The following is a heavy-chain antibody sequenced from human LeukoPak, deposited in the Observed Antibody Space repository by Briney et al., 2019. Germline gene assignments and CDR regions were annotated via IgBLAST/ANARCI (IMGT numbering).Heavy chain of an antibody. Sequence: GGSLRLSCAASGFTVSSNYMSWVRQAPGKGLEWVANIKQDGSEKYYVDSVKGRFTISRDNANDSVYLQMNSLRAEDTAVYYCARRYFDWFLGAGGSLDIWGQGTMVTVSS. CDR1: GFTVSSNY. J-gene: IGHJ3*02. CDR2: IKQDGSEK. D-gene: IGHD3-9*01. V-gene: IGHV3-7*01. CDR3: ARRYFDWFLGAGGSLDI.